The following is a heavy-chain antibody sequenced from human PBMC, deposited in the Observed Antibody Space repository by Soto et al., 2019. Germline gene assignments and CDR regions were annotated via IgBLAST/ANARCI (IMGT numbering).Heavy chain of an antibody. CDR2: IRSKPYGGTT. V-gene: IGHV3-49*04. CDR3: SNGHFDFWSGYNDVDDTDV. Sequence: PGGSLRLSCTTSGFAFGDYTMTWVRQAPGKGLEWVGFIRSKPYGGTTEYAASVKGRFTISRDDSKGIAYLQMNSLKTEDTAVYFCSNGHFDFWSGYNDVDDTDVWGQGTTVTVSS. J-gene: IGHJ6*02. CDR1: GFAFGDYT. D-gene: IGHD3-3*01.